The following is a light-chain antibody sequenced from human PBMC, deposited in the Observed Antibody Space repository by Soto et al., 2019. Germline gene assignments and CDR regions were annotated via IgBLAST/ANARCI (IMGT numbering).Light chain of an antibody. Sequence: IVLTQSPCTLSLSPGERATLSWRSSQSVSSSYLAWYQQKPGQAPRLLLYGASSRATGIPDRFSGSGSGTDLTLTISSLETEDFAVYYCQQYGSSPAGAFGQGTKVDIK. CDR3: QQYGSSPAGA. V-gene: IGKV3-20*01. J-gene: IGKJ1*01. CDR1: QSVSSSY. CDR2: GAS.